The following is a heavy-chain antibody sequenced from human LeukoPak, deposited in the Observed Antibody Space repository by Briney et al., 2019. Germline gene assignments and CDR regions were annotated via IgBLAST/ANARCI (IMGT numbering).Heavy chain of an antibody. Sequence: GASVKVSCKASGYTFTSYAMNWVRQAPGQGLEWMGWINTNTGNPTYAQGFTGRFVFSLDTSVSTAYLQISSLKAEDTAAYYCASLAYCGGDCYPDVSYFDYWGQGTLVTVSS. D-gene: IGHD2-21*02. CDR1: GYTFTSYA. J-gene: IGHJ4*02. CDR3: ASLAYCGGDCYPDVSYFDY. CDR2: INTNTGNP. V-gene: IGHV7-4-1*02.